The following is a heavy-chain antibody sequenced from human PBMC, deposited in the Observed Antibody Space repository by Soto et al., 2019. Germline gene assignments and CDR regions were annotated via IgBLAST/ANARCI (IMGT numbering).Heavy chain of an antibody. CDR2: ISYDGSNK. V-gene: IGHV3-30*18. CDR1: GFTFSSYG. J-gene: IGHJ3*02. D-gene: IGHD1-26*01. CDR3: AKDLGLIVGAAHAFDI. Sequence: GGSLRLSCAASGFTFSSYGMHWVRQAPGKGLEWVAVISYDGSNKYYADSVKGRFTISRDNSKNTQYLQMNSLRAEDTAVYYCAKDLGLIVGAAHAFDIWGQGTMVTVSS.